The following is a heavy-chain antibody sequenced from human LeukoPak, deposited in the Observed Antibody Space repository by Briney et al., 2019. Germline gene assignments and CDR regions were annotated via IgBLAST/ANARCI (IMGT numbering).Heavy chain of an antibody. CDR1: GVSINSGFYF. D-gene: IGHD1-14*01. CDR3: ARHVDPPTITSPEDYFDP. CDR2: IFSRGRT. J-gene: IGHJ5*02. V-gene: IGHV4-39*01. Sequence: SETLSLTCSVAGVSINSGFYFWGWVRKPPGKGLEWLATIFSRGRTFYNPSLRSRLTISVDTSNHQLSLKLTSVTAADTAVYYCARHVDPPTITSPEDYFDPWGRGTLVTVSS.